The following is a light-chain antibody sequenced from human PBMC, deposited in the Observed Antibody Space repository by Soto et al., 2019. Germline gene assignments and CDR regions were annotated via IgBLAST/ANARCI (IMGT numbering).Light chain of an antibody. CDR1: SSDIGAYDY. CDR3: SSYTSSSTLEV. Sequence: QSALTQPASLSGSPGQSITISCTGTSSDIGAYDYVSWFQQHPGKAPKLMISEVNNRPSGVSNHFSGSKSGNTASLTISGLQAEDEADYYCSSYTSSSTLEVFGGGTKLTVL. V-gene: IGLV2-14*01. CDR2: EVN. J-gene: IGLJ2*01.